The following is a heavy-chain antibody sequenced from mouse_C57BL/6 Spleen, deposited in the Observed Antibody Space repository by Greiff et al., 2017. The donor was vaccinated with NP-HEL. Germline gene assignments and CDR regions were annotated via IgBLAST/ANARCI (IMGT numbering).Heavy chain of an antibody. D-gene: IGHD2-1*01. CDR3: AGIYYGNLGYFDY. CDR1: GYTFTSYW. J-gene: IGHJ2*01. V-gene: IGHV1-72*01. CDR2: IDPNSGGT. Sequence: QVQLKQPGAELVKPGASVKLSCKASGYTFTSYWMHWVKQRPGRGLEWIGRIDPNSGGTKYNEKFKSKATLTVDKPSSTAYMQLSSLTSEDSAVYYCAGIYYGNLGYFDYWGQGTTLTVSS.